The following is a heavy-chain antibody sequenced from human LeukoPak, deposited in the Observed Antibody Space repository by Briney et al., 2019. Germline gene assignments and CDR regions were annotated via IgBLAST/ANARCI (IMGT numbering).Heavy chain of an antibody. V-gene: IGHV3-74*01. J-gene: IGHJ4*02. CDR3: ARDPVIYGDYPH. CDR1: GFTFSSYW. CDR2: INSDGSST. D-gene: IGHD4-17*01. Sequence: GGSLRLSCAASGFTFSSYWMHWVRQAPGKGLVWVSRINSDGSSTSYADSVKGRFTISRDNAKNTLYLQMDSLRAEDTAVYYCARDPVIYGDYPHWGQGTLVTVSS.